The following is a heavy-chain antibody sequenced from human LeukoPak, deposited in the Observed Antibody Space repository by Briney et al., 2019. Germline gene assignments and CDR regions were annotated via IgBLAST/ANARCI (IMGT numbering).Heavy chain of an antibody. Sequence: GESLQISCQGSGYSFTSYWIGWVRQMPGKGLEWMGIIYPGDSDTRYSPSFQGQVTIPADKSISTAYLQWSSLKASDTAMYYCARPRLAYCGGDCYSGYDYWGQGTLVTVSS. CDR3: ARPRLAYCGGDCYSGYDY. V-gene: IGHV5-51*01. CDR2: IYPGDSDT. D-gene: IGHD2-21*02. J-gene: IGHJ4*02. CDR1: GYSFTSYW.